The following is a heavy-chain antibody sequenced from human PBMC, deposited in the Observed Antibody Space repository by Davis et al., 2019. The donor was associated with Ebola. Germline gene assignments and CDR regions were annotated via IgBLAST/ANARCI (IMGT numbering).Heavy chain of an antibody. Sequence: GSLRLSCAVYGGSFSGYYWSWIRQPPGKVPEWIGEINHSGSTNYNPSLKSRVTISVDTSKNQFSLKLSSVTAADTAVYYCARSRQLVWFDPWGQGTLVTVSS. CDR1: GGSFSGYY. CDR2: INHSGST. V-gene: IGHV4-34*01. J-gene: IGHJ5*02. D-gene: IGHD6-6*01. CDR3: ARSRQLVWFDP.